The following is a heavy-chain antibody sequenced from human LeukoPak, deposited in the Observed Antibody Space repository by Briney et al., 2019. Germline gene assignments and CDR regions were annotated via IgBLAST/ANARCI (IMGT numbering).Heavy chain of an antibody. Sequence: GESLKISCKVSGYTFTTFWIGWVRQMPGQGLQWMGIIYPGDSDTRYSPSFQGQVTISADKSISTAYLQWSSLKASDTAMYYCARQYHYYDSRGDAFDIWGQGTMVTVSS. CDR2: IYPGDSDT. CDR1: GYTFTTFW. CDR3: ARQYHYYDSRGDAFDI. D-gene: IGHD3-22*01. J-gene: IGHJ3*02. V-gene: IGHV5-51*01.